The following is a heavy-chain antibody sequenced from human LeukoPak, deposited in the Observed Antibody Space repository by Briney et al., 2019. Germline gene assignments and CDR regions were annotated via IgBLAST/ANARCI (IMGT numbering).Heavy chain of an antibody. D-gene: IGHD6-13*01. CDR3: AKKAYSSGWYSAFDI. CDR2: ISGSGTNT. CDR1: GFTFSSYA. V-gene: IGHV3-23*01. Sequence: GGSLRLSCAASGFTFSSYAMRWVRQAPGKGLEWVSGISGSGTNTHYADSVKGRFTISRDNSKNTLYLQMDSLRAEDTAIYYCAKKAYSSGWYSAFDIWGQGTMVTVSS. J-gene: IGHJ3*02.